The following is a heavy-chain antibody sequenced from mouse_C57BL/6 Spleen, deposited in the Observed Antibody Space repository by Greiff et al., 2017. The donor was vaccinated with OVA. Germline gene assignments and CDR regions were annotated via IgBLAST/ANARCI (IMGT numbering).Heavy chain of an antibody. CDR2: IYPGDGDT. D-gene: IGHD3-2*02. CDR1: GYAFSSSW. Sequence: QVQLQQSGPELVKPGASVKISCKASGYAFSSSWMNWVKQRPGKGLEWIGRIYPGDGDTNYNGKFKGKATLTADKSSSTAYMQLSSLTSEDSAVXFCARSGTAQSYYYAMDYWGQGTSVTVST. V-gene: IGHV1-82*01. J-gene: IGHJ4*01. CDR3: ARSGTAQSYYYAMDY.